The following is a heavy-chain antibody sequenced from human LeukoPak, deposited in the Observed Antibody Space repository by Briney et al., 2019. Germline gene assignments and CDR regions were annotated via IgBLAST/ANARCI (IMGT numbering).Heavy chain of an antibody. CDR2: ISGSGGST. CDR1: GFTFSSYA. CDR3: AKDRGFIAAAGSDDY. J-gene: IGHJ4*02. V-gene: IGHV3-23*01. Sequence: GGSLRLSCAASGFTFSSYAMSWVRQAPGKGLEWVSAISGSGGSTYYADSVKGRFTISRDNSKNTLYLQMNSLRAEDTAVYYCAKDRGFIAAAGSDDYWAREPWSPSPQ. D-gene: IGHD6-13*01.